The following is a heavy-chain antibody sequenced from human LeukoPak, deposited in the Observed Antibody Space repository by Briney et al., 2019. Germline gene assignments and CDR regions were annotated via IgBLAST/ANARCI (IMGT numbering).Heavy chain of an antibody. V-gene: IGHV4-59*01. CDR2: PSKSGNT. J-gene: IGHJ3*02. D-gene: IGHD3-9*01. CDR3: ARARYVNSFYAFDI. CDR1: GGSISSYY. Sequence: SETLSLTCTVSGGSISSYYWSWIRLPPGKGLEWIGYPSKSGNTNYSPSLKSRVTIFGDTSKTQFFLKLSSVTAADTAVYYCARARYVNSFYAFDIWGQGTLVTVSS.